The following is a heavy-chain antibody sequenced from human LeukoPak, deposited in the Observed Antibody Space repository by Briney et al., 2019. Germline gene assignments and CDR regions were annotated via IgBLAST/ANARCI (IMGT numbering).Heavy chain of an antibody. D-gene: IGHD3-22*01. J-gene: IGHJ5*02. V-gene: IGHV4-4*07. CDR1: GGSIRSYY. CDR2: IYTSGST. CDR3: ASQYYYDSSGYRS. Sequence: SETLSLTCTVSGGSIRSYYWSWIRQPAGKGLEWIGHIYTSGSTNYNPSLKSRVTISVDKSKNQFSLKLSSVTAADTAVYYCASQYYYDSSGYRSWGQGTLVTVSS.